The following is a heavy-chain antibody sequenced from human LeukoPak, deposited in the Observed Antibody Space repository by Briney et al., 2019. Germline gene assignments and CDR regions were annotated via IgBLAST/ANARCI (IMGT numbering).Heavy chain of an antibody. J-gene: IGHJ6*02. CDR3: ARGNYHGMDV. Sequence: GGSLRLSCAASGFTFSSYWMHWVRQAPGKGLVWVSRIHSDGSTTSYADSVKGRFTISRDNAKNTLYLQMNSLRAEDTAVYYCARGNYHGMDVWGQGTTVTVSS. CDR1: GFTFSSYW. CDR2: IHSDGSTT. V-gene: IGHV3-74*01.